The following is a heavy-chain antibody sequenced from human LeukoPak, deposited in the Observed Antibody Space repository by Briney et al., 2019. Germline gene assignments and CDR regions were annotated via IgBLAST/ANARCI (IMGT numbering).Heavy chain of an antibody. CDR3: AKDLEPFDTMIVVAPPRAFDI. D-gene: IGHD3-22*01. CDR1: GFTFSSYA. CDR2: ISGSGGST. J-gene: IGHJ3*02. Sequence: GGSLRLSCAASGFTFSSYAMSWVRQAPGKGLDWVSAISGSGGSTYYADSVKGRFTISRDNSKNTLYLQMNSLRAEDTAVYYCAKDLEPFDTMIVVAPPRAFDIWGQGTMVTVSS. V-gene: IGHV3-23*01.